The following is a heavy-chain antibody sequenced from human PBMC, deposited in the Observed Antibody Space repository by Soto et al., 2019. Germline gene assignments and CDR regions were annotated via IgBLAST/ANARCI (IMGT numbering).Heavy chain of an antibody. Sequence: GGSLRLSCAASGFTVSSNHMSWVRQAPGKGLEWVSIIYSGGSTYYADSVKGRFTISRDNSKNTLYLQMNSLRAEDTAVYYCARDLLIAAADYWGPGTLVTVSS. D-gene: IGHD6-13*01. J-gene: IGHJ4*02. CDR2: IYSGGST. CDR3: ARDLLIAAADY. CDR1: GFTVSSNH. V-gene: IGHV3-66*01.